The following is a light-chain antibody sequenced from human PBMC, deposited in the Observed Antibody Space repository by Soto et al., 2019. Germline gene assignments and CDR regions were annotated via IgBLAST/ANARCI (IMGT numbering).Light chain of an antibody. J-gene: IGKJ1*01. CDR1: QSVSSNY. CDR3: QQYGCSQS. Sequence: EIVLTQSPGTLSLSPGERATLSCRASQSVSSNYLAWYQQKLGQAPRLLIYGASSRATGIPDRFSGSGSGTAFTLTISRREPEDVAVYYCQQYGCSQSCGQGTKVEIK. V-gene: IGKV3-20*01. CDR2: GAS.